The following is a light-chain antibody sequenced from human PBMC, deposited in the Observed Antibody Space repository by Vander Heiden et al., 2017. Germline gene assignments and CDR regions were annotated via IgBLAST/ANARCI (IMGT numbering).Light chain of an antibody. J-gene: IGKJ4*01. CDR2: AAS. Sequence: TSSLAWYQQKPAKAPKLLLDAASRLETWVPSRFSGSGSGTIFSLTISSLQPEDYATYYCQQYDSTPVTFGGGTKVEIK. V-gene: IGKV1-NL1*01. CDR3: QQYDSTPVT. CDR1: TSS.